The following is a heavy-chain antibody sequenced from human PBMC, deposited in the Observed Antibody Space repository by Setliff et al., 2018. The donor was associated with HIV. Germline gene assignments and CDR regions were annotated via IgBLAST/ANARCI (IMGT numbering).Heavy chain of an antibody. J-gene: IGHJ4*02. CDR2: IHYSGST. CDR3: AREGDGIDY. CDR1: GYSISSGYY. Sequence: PSETLSLTCTVSGYSISSGYYWGWIRQPPGKGLEWIGNIHYSGSTYYNPSLKSRVTISVDTSKNQFSLKLSSVTAADRAVYYCAREGDGIDYWGQGTLVTVSS. D-gene: IGHD2-21*02. V-gene: IGHV4-38-2*02.